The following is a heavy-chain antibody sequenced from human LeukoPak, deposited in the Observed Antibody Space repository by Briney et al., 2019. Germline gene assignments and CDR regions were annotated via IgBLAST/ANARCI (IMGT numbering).Heavy chain of an antibody. CDR1: GYTLTELS. Sequence: ASVKVSCKVSGYTLTELSMHCVRQAPGKGFEWMGGFDPEDGETIYAQKFQGRVTMTEDTSTDTAYMELSSLRSEDTAVYYCATATIAARPPWDYWGQGTLVTVSS. V-gene: IGHV1-24*01. CDR3: ATATIAARPPWDY. D-gene: IGHD6-6*01. CDR2: FDPEDGET. J-gene: IGHJ4*02.